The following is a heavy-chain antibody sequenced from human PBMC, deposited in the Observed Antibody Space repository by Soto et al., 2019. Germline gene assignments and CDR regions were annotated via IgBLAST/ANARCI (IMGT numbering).Heavy chain of an antibody. CDR3: ARGGVPAAIQAYYYYYMDV. D-gene: IGHD2-2*01. CDR2: INHSGST. CDR1: GGSFSGYY. J-gene: IGHJ6*03. Sequence: SETLSLTCAVYGGSFSGYYWSWIRQPPGKGLEWIGEINHSGSTNYNPSLKSRVTISVDTSKNQFSLKLSSVTAADTAVYYCARGGVPAAIQAYYYYYMDVWGKGTTVTVSS. V-gene: IGHV4-34*01.